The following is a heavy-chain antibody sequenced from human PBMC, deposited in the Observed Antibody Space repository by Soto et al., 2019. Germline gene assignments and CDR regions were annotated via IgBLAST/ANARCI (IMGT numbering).Heavy chain of an antibody. CDR3: ARDEVHSSGFTDY. CDR2: IYYSGST. D-gene: IGHD6-19*01. Sequence: LSLTCTVSGGSISSYYWSWIRQPPGKGLEWIGYIYYSGSTNYNPSLKSRVTISVDTSKNQFSLKLSSVTAADTAVYYCARDEVHSSGFTDYWGQGTLVTVSS. CDR1: GGSISSYY. J-gene: IGHJ4*02. V-gene: IGHV4-59*01.